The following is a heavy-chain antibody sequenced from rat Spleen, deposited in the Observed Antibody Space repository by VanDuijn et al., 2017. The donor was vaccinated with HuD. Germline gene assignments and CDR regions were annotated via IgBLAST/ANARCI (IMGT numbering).Heavy chain of an antibody. J-gene: IGHJ2*01. CDR2: ISTGGGNT. CDR3: ATHSPPLLIRAHYFDY. D-gene: IGHD2-5*01. Sequence: EVQLVESGGGLVQPGKSLKLSCAASGFTFSNYGMAWVRQAPTKGLEWVASISTGGGNTYYRDSVKGRFTISRDNAKNTLYLQMDSLRSEDTATYYCATHSPPLLIRAHYFDYWGQGVMVTVSS. CDR1: GFTFSNYG. V-gene: IGHV5S13*01.